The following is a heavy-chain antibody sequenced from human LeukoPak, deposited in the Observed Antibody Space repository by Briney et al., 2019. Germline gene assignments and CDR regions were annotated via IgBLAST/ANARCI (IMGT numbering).Heavy chain of an antibody. J-gene: IGHJ4*02. CDR2: IYYSGST. D-gene: IGHD3-10*01. V-gene: IGHV4-59*01. CDR3: ARGALHGSGSYFNY. Sequence: KASETLSLTCTVSGGSISSYYWSWIRQPPGKGLEWIGYIYYSGSTNYNPSLKSRVTISVDTSKNQFSLKLSSVTAADTAVYYCARGALHGSGSYFNYWGQGTLVIVSS. CDR1: GGSISSYY.